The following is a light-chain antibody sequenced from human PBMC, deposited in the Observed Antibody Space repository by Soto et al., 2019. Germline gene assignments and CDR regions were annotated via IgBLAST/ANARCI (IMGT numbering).Light chain of an antibody. Sequence: QSALTQAASVSGSPGQSITISCTGTSSDIGAYNFVSWYQQHPGKAPKLMLYDVNIRPSGVSNRFSGSKSGNTASLTISGLQAEDEADYYCTSWTTSTTMIFGGGTQLTVL. J-gene: IGLJ2*01. CDR2: DVN. CDR1: SSDIGAYNF. CDR3: TSWTTSTTMI. V-gene: IGLV2-14*03.